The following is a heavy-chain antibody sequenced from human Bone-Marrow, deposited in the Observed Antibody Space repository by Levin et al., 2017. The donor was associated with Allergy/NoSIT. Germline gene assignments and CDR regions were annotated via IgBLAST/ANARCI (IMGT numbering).Heavy chain of an antibody. CDR2: MSYDGTNK. V-gene: IGHV3-30*18. J-gene: IGHJ6*02. Sequence: PGGSLRLSCVASGFNFNNYAMNWVRQAPGKGLEWVAVMSYDGTNKYYADSAMGRFTISRDSSQNTVYLHMNTLKREDTAVYYCAKGAIWGDVMTSGMACGMDVWGQGTTVTVSS. CDR3: AKGAIWGDVMTSGMACGMDV. CDR1: GFNFNNYA. D-gene: IGHD3-10*01.